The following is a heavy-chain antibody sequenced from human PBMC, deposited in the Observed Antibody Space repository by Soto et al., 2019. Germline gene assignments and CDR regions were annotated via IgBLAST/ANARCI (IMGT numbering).Heavy chain of an antibody. D-gene: IGHD3-10*01. J-gene: IGHJ6*02. CDR3: ANGKVGVSYYYGMDI. CDR2: ISYDGREI. Sequence: QVQLVESGGGVVQPGRSLRLSCAASGFTFRSYGMHWVRQAPGKGLEWVAVISYDGREIHYVDSVKGRFTISRDNSKDTLYLQLNSLRADDTAVYFCANGKVGVSYYYGMDIWGPGTTVAVSS. CDR1: GFTFRSYG. V-gene: IGHV3-30*18.